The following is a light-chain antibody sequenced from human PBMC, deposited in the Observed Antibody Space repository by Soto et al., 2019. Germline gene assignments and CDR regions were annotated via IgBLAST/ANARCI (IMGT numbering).Light chain of an antibody. CDR2: DVY. J-gene: IGLJ1*01. Sequence: QSVLTQPASVSGSPGQSTTISCAGTSSDVGRYTYVSWYQQHPGKAPKLIIYDVYNRPSGVSTRFSGSKSGNTASLTISGLQAEDEADYYCTSYTSTSTPYVFGGGTKVTV. CDR1: SSDVGRYTY. V-gene: IGLV2-14*01. CDR3: TSYTSTSTPYV.